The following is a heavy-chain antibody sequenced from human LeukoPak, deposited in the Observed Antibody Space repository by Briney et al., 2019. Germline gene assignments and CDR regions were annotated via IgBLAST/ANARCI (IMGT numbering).Heavy chain of an antibody. J-gene: IGHJ6*02. CDR3: ARGDVVAPPYYYYGMDV. D-gene: IGHD2-2*01. CDR1: GGSFSGYY. Sequence: SETLSLTCAVYGGSFSGYYWSWIRRPPGKGLEWIGEINHSGSTNYNPSLKSRVTISVDTSKNQFSLKLSSVTAADTAVYYCARGDVVAPPYYYYGMDVWGQGTTVTVSS. CDR2: INHSGST. V-gene: IGHV4-34*01.